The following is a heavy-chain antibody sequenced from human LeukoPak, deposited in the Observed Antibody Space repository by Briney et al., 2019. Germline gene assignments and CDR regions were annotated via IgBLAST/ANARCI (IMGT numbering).Heavy chain of an antibody. CDR1: GGTFSSFA. V-gene: IGHV1-69*04. D-gene: IGHD2-15*01. Sequence: SVKVSCKASGGTFSSFAISWVRQAPGQGLEWMGRIIPILGIANYAQKFQGRVTITADKSTSTAYTELSSLRAEDTAVYYCARDLRVVVAAQFNPDYWGQGTLVTVSS. CDR2: IIPILGIA. CDR3: ARDLRVVVAAQFNPDY. J-gene: IGHJ4*02.